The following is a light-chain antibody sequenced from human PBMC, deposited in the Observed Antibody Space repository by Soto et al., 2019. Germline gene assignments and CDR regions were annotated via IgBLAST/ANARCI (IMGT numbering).Light chain of an antibody. Sequence: VLTQSPATLSLSPGERATLSCRASQSIHTSLAWYQQRPGQPPRLLIFDSSNRATGVPVRFSGSGSGTVFTLTIGSLEPEDSAVYYCQQRKNWPPITFGQGTRLEIK. V-gene: IGKV3-11*01. CDR1: QSIHTS. CDR3: QQRKNWPPIT. J-gene: IGKJ5*01. CDR2: DSS.